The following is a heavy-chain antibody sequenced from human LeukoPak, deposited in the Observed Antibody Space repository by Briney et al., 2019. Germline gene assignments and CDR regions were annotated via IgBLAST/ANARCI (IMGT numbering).Heavy chain of an antibody. CDR2: MNSDGSSS. V-gene: IGHV3-74*01. D-gene: IGHD5-24*01. CDR3: ARGGDGSNIYWYFDL. J-gene: IGHJ2*01. Sequence: GGSLRLSCAASGFTFSTHWMHWARQAPGKGLEWVSRMNSDGSSSSYADSVKGRFIISRDNAKSTLYLQMNSLRAEDTAVYYCARGGDGSNIYWYFDLWGRGTLVTVSS. CDR1: GFTFSTHW.